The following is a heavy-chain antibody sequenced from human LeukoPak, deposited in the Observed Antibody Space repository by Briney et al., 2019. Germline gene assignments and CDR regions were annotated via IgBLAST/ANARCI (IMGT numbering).Heavy chain of an antibody. V-gene: IGHV1-2*02. D-gene: IGHD7-27*01. J-gene: IGHJ2*01. CDR1: GYTFTAYY. CDR2: ISPNSGGT. CDR3: AIQPWGSGNNWYFDL. Sequence: ASVKVSCKASGYTFTAYYIHWVRQAPGQGLEWMGWISPNSGGTDYAQKFQGRVTMTRDTSISTAFVELSSLTSDDTAVYYCAIQPWGSGNNWYFDLWGRGTLVTVSS.